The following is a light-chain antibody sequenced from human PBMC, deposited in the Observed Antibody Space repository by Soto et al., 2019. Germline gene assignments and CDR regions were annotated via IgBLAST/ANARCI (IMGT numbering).Light chain of an antibody. CDR2: DAS. J-gene: IGKJ5*01. CDR1: ESISDT. Sequence: EIVMTQSAATLSVSPGGRASLSCGASESISDTLAWYQQKPGQAPRLLIYDASNRATGIPDRFSGSGSGTDFTLTISRLEPEDFAVYYCQQYGSSPPITFGQGTRLEI. V-gene: IGKV3D-20*01. CDR3: QQYGSSPPIT.